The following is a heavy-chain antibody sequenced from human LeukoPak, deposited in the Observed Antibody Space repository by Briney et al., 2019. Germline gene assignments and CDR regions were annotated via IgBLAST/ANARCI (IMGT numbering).Heavy chain of an antibody. CDR2: IYSSGFT. D-gene: IGHD4/OR15-4a*01. V-gene: IGHV4-39*01. J-gene: IGHJ4*02. Sequence: SETLSLTCSVSGGSIRSSSYYWAWIRQPPGEGLEWIGSIYSSGFTSYKPSLKSRLTISVDTSKNQFSLKLSSVTAADTAVYYCATPYDYGRDLVIYWGQGTLVTVSS. CDR3: ATPYDYGRDLVIY. CDR1: GGSIRSSSYY.